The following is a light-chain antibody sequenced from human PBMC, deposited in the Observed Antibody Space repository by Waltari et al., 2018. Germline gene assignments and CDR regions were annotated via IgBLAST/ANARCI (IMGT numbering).Light chain of an antibody. CDR3: GTWDSSLSGAV. Sequence: QSVLPQPPSVSAAPGQRVTISCSGGSPNIGNNYVSWYRQFPGTAPKLLIYENTERPSGIPGRFSGSKSGTSATLDITGLQAGDEADYYCGTWDSSLSGAVFGGGTHLTVL. CDR1: SPNIGNNY. CDR2: ENT. V-gene: IGLV1-51*02. J-gene: IGLJ7*01.